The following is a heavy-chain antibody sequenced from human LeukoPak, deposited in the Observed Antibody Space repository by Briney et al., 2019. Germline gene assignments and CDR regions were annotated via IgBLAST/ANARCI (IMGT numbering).Heavy chain of an antibody. J-gene: IGHJ4*02. CDR3: AKDLVYYDSSGGGIFDY. D-gene: IGHD3-22*01. Sequence: GRSLRLSCAASGFTLSSYGMHWVRQAPGKGLEGVAVIWYDGSNKYYADSVKGRFTISRDNSKNTLYLQMNSLRAEDTAVYYCAKDLVYYDSSGGGIFDYWGQGTLVTVSS. V-gene: IGHV3-33*06. CDR1: GFTLSSYG. CDR2: IWYDGSNK.